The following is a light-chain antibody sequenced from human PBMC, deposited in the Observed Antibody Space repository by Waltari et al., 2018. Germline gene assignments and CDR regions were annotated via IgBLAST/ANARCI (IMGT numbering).Light chain of an antibody. CDR1: QRVYSS. J-gene: IGKJ1*01. V-gene: IGKV3-15*01. CDR3: QQYNYWPQT. Sequence: EIVMTQSPTTLSVSPGGRATLSCRASQRVYSSLAWYQQKPGQAHRLLIYATSTRATGIPARFSGSGSGTDYTLTISSLQSEDFAVDYCQQYNYWPQTFGQGTKVEIK. CDR2: ATS.